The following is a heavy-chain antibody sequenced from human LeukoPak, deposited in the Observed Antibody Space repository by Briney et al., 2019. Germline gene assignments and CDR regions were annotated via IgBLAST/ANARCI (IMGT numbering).Heavy chain of an antibody. V-gene: IGHV1-2*02. CDR3: ARWMATVTTPDY. Sequence: PRASVKVSCKASGYTFTGYYMHWVRQAPGQGLEWMGWINPNSGGTNYAQKFQGRVTMTRDTSISTAYMELSRLRSDDTAVYYCARWMATVTTPDYWGQGTLVTVSS. D-gene: IGHD4-11*01. CDR2: INPNSGGT. CDR1: GYTFTGYY. J-gene: IGHJ4*02.